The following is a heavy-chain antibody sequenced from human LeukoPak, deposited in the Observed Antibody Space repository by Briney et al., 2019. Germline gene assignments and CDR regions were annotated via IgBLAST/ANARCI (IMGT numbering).Heavy chain of an antibody. CDR2: ISGSCGST. J-gene: IGHJ3*02. V-gene: IGHV3-23*01. CDR1: GFTFSSYA. CDR3: VISGTNAFDI. Sequence: GGFLRLSCAASGFTFSSYALSWVRQAPGQGLELVSAISGSCGSTYYADSVKGRFTISRDNSKNTLYLQMNSLRAEDTAVYYCVISGTNAFDIWGQGTMVTVSS. D-gene: IGHD2-2*01.